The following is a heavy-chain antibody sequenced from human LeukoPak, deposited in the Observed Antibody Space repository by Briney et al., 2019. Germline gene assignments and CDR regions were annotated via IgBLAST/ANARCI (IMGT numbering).Heavy chain of an antibody. V-gene: IGHV4-38-2*02. CDR1: GYSISSGYY. CDR2: IYHSGST. Sequence: SETLSLTCTVSGYSISSGYYWGWIRPPPGKGLEWIGSIYHSGSTYYNPSLKSRVTISVDTSKNQFSLKLSSVTAADTAVYYCARGSPYYFDYWGQGTLVTVSS. J-gene: IGHJ4*02. CDR3: ARGSPYYFDY.